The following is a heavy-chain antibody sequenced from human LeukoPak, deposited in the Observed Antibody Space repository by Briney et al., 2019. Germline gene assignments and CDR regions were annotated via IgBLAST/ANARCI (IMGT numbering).Heavy chain of an antibody. Sequence: GGSLRLSCAGSGFTFSSYAMTWVRQAPGKGLEWVSSVSGSGRNTFYPDSVEGRFTISRGNSKNTVYLQMNSLRADDTAVYYCVKSRRVGANQRGLFDYWGQGTLVTVSP. CDR3: VKSRRVGANQRGLFDY. V-gene: IGHV3-23*01. J-gene: IGHJ4*02. CDR1: GFTFSSYA. CDR2: VSGSGRNT. D-gene: IGHD1-26*01.